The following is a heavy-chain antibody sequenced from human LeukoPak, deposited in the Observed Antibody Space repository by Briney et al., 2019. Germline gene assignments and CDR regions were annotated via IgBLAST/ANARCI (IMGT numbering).Heavy chain of an antibody. CDR1: GFTFSSYG. V-gene: IGHV3-30*03. Sequence: GGSLRLSCAASGFTFSSYGMHWVRQAPGKGLEWVAVISYDGSNKYYADSVKGRFTIPRDNSKNTLYLQMNSLRAEDTAVYYCARSGTTYYYDSGTRIWGQGTMVTVSS. CDR2: ISYDGSNK. D-gene: IGHD3-22*01. J-gene: IGHJ3*02. CDR3: ARSGTTYYYDSGTRI.